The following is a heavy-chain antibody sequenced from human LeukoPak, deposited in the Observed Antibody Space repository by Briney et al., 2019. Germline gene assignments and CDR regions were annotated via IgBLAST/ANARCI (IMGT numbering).Heavy chain of an antibody. V-gene: IGHV3-30*02. CDR1: GFTFSSYG. D-gene: IGHD6-19*01. J-gene: IGHJ3*02. CDR2: IRYDGSNK. CDR3: ARDPSSGWRRDAFDI. Sequence: GGSLRLSCAASGFTFSSYGMHWVRQAPGKGLEWVAFIRYDGSNKYYADSVKGRFTISRDDAKNSLYLQMNSLRAEDTAVYYCARDPSSGWRRDAFDIWGQGTMVTVSS.